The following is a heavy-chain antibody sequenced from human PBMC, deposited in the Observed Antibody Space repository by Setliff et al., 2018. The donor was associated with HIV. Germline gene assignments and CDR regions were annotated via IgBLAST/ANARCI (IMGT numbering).Heavy chain of an antibody. CDR1: GLTFSNCG. V-gene: IGHV3-21*01. CDR2: ISSSSYI. J-gene: IGHJ4*02. D-gene: IGHD4-4*01. Sequence: GGSLRLSCATSGLTFSNCGMHWVRQAPGKGLEWVSSISSSSYIYYADSVKGRFTISRDNGKNSLYLQMNSLRAEDTAVYYCARGPVTDSEVYFDYWGQGTLVTVSS. CDR3: ARGPVTDSEVYFDY.